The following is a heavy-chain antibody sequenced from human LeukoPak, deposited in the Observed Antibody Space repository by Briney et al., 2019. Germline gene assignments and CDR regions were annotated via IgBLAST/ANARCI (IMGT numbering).Heavy chain of an antibody. Sequence: GGSLRLSCAASGFTFSSYAMHWVRQAPGKGLEWVTVISCGGSNKYFADSVKGRFTISRDNSKNTLYLQMNSLRAEDTAVYYCARETGSAVGSTDFDYWGQGTLVTVSS. CDR3: ARETGSAVGSTDFDY. CDR1: GFTFSSYA. CDR2: ISCGGSNK. V-gene: IGHV3-30-3*01. J-gene: IGHJ4*02. D-gene: IGHD4-17*01.